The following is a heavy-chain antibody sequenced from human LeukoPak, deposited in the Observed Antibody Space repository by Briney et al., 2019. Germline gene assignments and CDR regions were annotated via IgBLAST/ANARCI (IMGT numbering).Heavy chain of an antibody. CDR2: IYYSGST. Sequence: SETLSLTCTVSGGSINSYYWSWIRQPPGKGLEWIGYIYYSGSTNYNPSLKSRVTKSVDTSKNQFSLKLSSVTAADTAVYYCARRTAVAARLDYWGQGTLVTVSS. D-gene: IGHD6-19*01. CDR1: GGSINSYY. J-gene: IGHJ4*02. V-gene: IGHV4-59*08. CDR3: ARRTAVAARLDY.